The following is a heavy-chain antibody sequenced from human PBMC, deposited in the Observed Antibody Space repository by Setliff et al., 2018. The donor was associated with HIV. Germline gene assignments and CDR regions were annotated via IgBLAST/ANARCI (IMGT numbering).Heavy chain of an antibody. CDR2: ISYDGSVK. D-gene: IGHD3-10*01. CDR3: AKDGSGSYMVYYYYMDL. Sequence: TGGSLRLSCADSGFRFSNQGMHWVRQAPGKGLEWVAVISYDGSVKYYADSVRGRFTISRDNSKNILYLQMNSLRVEDTAVYYCAKDGSGSYMVYYYYMDLWGKGTTVTVSS. V-gene: IGHV3-30*18. CDR1: GFRFSNQG. J-gene: IGHJ6*04.